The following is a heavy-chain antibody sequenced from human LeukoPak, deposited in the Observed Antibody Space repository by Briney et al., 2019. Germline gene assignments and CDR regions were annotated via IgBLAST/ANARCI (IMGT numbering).Heavy chain of an antibody. D-gene: IGHD5-24*01. CDR1: GFTVSSNY. V-gene: IGHV3-53*01. CDR3: ARVDGYNSYFDY. J-gene: IGHJ4*02. Sequence: GGSLRLSCAASGFTVSSNYMSWVRQAPGKGLEWVSVIYSGGSTYYADSVKGRFTISRDNSKNTLYLQMNSLRAEDTAVYYCARVDGYNSYFDYWGQGTLVTVSS. CDR2: IYSGGST.